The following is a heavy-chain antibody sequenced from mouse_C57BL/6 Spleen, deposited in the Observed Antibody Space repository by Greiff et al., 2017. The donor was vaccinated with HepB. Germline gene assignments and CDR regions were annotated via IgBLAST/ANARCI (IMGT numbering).Heavy chain of an antibody. Sequence: VKVVESGAELVKPGASVKLSCKASGYTFTSYWMHWVKQRPGQGLEWIGMIHPNSGSTNYNEKFKSKATLTVDKSSSTAYMQLSSLTSEDSAVYYCARSNWDYWGQGTTLTVSS. CDR2: IHPNSGST. CDR1: GYTFTSYW. CDR3: ARSNWDY. D-gene: IGHD4-1*01. J-gene: IGHJ2*01. V-gene: IGHV1-64*01.